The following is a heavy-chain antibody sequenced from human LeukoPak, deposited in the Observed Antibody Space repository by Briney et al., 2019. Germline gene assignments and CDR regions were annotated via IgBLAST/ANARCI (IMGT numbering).Heavy chain of an antibody. Sequence: ASVKVSCKASGYTFTGYYMHWVRQAPGQGLEWMGWINPNSGGTNYAQKFQGRVTMTRDTSISTAYMELSRLRSDDTAVYYCARAALTYDSPGDDAFDIWGQGTMVTVSS. V-gene: IGHV1-2*02. CDR2: INPNSGGT. D-gene: IGHD3-22*01. CDR1: GYTFTGYY. J-gene: IGHJ3*02. CDR3: ARAALTYDSPGDDAFDI.